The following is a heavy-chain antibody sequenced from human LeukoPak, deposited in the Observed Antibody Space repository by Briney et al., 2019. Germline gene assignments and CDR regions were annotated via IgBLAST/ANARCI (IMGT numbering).Heavy chain of an antibody. CDR2: IIPIFGTA. J-gene: IGHJ6*04. CDR3: ARDAAEYYYYGMDV. Sequence: SVKVSCKASGGTFSSYAISWVRQAPGQGLEWMGGIIPIFGTANYAQKFQGRVTITADESTSTAYMELSSLRSEDTAVYYCARDAAEYYYYGMDVWGKGPRSPSPQ. V-gene: IGHV1-69*01. CDR1: GGTFSSYA. D-gene: IGHD2-15*01.